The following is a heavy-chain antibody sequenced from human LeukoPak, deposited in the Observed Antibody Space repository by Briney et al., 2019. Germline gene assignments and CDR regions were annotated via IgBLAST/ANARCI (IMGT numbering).Heavy chain of an antibody. CDR2: ISSSGSTI. J-gene: IGHJ4*02. Sequence: GGSLRLYCAASGFTFSDYYMSWIRQAPGKGLEWVSYISSSGSTIYYADSVKGRFTISRDNAKNSLYLQMNSLRAEDTAVYYCARDFYPNHSDYWGQGTLVTVSS. CDR3: ARDFYPNHSDY. CDR1: GFTFSDYY. D-gene: IGHD1-14*01. V-gene: IGHV3-11*04.